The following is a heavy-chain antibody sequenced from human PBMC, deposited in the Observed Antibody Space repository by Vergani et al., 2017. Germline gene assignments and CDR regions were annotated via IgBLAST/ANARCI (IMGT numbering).Heavy chain of an antibody. V-gene: IGHV3-23*04. CDR3: AKRAAAGRFDY. Sequence: EVQLVESGGGLVKPGGSLRLSCAASEFPFSSYAMSWVRQAPGKGLEWVSAISGSGVSTYYADSVKGLFTISRDNSKNTLSLQINSLRAEDTAVYYCAKRAAAGRFDYWGQGTLVTVSS. D-gene: IGHD6-13*01. CDR2: ISGSGVST. CDR1: EFPFSSYA. J-gene: IGHJ4*02.